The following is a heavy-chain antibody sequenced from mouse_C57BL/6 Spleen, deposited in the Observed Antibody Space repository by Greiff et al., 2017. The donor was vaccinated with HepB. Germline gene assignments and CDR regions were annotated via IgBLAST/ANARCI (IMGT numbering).Heavy chain of an antibody. CDR1: GYTFTSYG. CDR3: AREGLSYGKGTYYAMDY. CDR2: IYPRSGNT. Sequence: QVQLQQSGAELARPGASVKLSCKASGYTFTSYGISWVKQRTGQGLEWIGEIYPRSGNTYYNEKFKGKATLTADKSSSTAYMELRSLTSEDSAVYFCAREGLSYGKGTYYAMDYWGQGTSVTVSS. D-gene: IGHD2-1*01. V-gene: IGHV1-81*01. J-gene: IGHJ4*01.